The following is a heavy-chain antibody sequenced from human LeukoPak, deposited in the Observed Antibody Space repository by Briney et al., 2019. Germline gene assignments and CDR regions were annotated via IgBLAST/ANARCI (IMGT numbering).Heavy chain of an antibody. D-gene: IGHD3-9*01. Sequence: SETLSLTCTVSGGSISSGGYSWSWIRQHPGKGLEWIGYIYYSGSTYYNPSLKSRVTISVDTSKNQFSLKLSSVTAADTAVYYCASTNILTGYAFDYWGQGTLVTVSS. V-gene: IGHV4-31*03. CDR3: ASTNILTGYAFDY. J-gene: IGHJ4*02. CDR1: GGSISSGGYS. CDR2: IYYSGST.